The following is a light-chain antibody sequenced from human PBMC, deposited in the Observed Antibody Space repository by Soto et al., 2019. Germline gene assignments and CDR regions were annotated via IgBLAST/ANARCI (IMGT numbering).Light chain of an antibody. J-gene: IGLJ3*02. Sequence: QTVVTQPPSASGSPGQSVTISCTGTSSDVGGYNFVSWYQQHPGEVPKLTIYEVNKRPSGVPDRFSGSKSGNTASLTVSGLQAEDEADYYCSSYAGSNSWVFGGGTKLTVL. V-gene: IGLV2-8*01. CDR2: EVN. CDR3: SSYAGSNSWV. CDR1: SSDVGGYNF.